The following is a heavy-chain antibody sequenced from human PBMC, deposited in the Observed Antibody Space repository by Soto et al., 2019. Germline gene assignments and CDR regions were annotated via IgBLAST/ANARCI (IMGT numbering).Heavy chain of an antibody. CDR3: ARKHSGYDFDY. Sequence: PAETLSLTCTVSGGSISSYYWSWIRQPPGKGLEWIGYIYYSGSTNYNPSLKSRVTISVDTSKNQFSLKLSSVTAADTAVYYCARKHSGYDFDYWGQGTLVTVSS. CDR2: IYYSGST. J-gene: IGHJ4*02. CDR1: GGSISSYY. D-gene: IGHD5-12*01. V-gene: IGHV4-59*08.